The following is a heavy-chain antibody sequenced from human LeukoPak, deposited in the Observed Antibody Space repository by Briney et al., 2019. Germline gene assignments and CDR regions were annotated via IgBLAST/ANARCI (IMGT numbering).Heavy chain of an antibody. V-gene: IGHV3-21*01. D-gene: IGHD4-11*01. J-gene: IGHJ6*03. Sequence: PGGSLRLSCAASGFTFSSYAMSWVRQAPGKGLEWVSSISSSSSYIYYADSVKGRFTISRDNAKNSLYLQMNSLRAEDTAVYYCARDPTVTYYYYYYYMDVWGKGTTVTVSS. CDR1: GFTFSSYA. CDR3: ARDPTVTYYYYYYYMDV. CDR2: ISSSSSYI.